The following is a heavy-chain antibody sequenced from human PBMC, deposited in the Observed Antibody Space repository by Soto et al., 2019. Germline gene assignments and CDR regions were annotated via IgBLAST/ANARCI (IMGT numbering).Heavy chain of an antibody. V-gene: IGHV4-34*01. CDR3: ARRAARLAGRGMDV. CDR2: INHSGST. Sequence: SETLSLTCAVYGGSFSGYYWSWIRQPPGKGLEWIGEINHSGSTNYNPSLKSRVTISVDTSKNQFSLKLSSVTAADTAVYYCARRAARLAGRGMDVWGQGTTVTVSS. J-gene: IGHJ6*02. CDR1: GGSFSGYY. D-gene: IGHD6-6*01.